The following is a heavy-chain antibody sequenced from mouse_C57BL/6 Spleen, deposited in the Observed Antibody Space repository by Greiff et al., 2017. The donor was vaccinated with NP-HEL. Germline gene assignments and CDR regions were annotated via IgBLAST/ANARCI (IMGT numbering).Heavy chain of an antibody. CDR1: GFTFSDYG. J-gene: IGHJ2*01. D-gene: IGHD1-1*01. Sequence: EVLLVESGGGLVKPGGSLKLSCAASGFTFSDYGMHWVRQAPEKGLEWVAYISSGSSTIYYADTVQGRFTISRDNAQNTLFPQMTSVRSEDTAMYYCARGGSSPFDYWGQGTTLTVSS. CDR2: ISSGSSTI. V-gene: IGHV5-17*01. CDR3: ARGGSSPFDY.